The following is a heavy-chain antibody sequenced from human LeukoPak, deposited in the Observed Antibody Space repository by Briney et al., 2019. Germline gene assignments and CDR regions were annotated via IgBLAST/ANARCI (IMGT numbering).Heavy chain of an antibody. D-gene: IGHD3-3*01. CDR3: ARHFGPRNAEYFQH. J-gene: IGHJ1*01. V-gene: IGHV4-39*01. CDR1: GFTFSSYA. CDR2: FYYSGST. Sequence: PGGSLRLSCATSGFTFSSYAMSWIRQPPGKGLEWIGSFYYSGSTYSNPSLKSRVTISVDTSKKQFSLKLSSVTAADTAVYYCARHFGPRNAEYFQHWGQGTLVTVSS.